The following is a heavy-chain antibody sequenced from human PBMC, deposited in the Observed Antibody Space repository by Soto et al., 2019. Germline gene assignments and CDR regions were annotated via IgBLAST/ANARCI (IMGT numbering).Heavy chain of an antibody. D-gene: IGHD6-6*01. Sequence: LRLSCAASGFTFSSYSMNWVRQAPGKGLEWVSSISSSSSYIYYADSVKGRFTISRDNAKNSLYLQMNSLRAEDTAVYYCARNPRGAARPQYYYYYGMDVWGQGTTVTVSS. CDR3: ARNPRGAARPQYYYYYGMDV. V-gene: IGHV3-21*01. CDR2: ISSSSSYI. J-gene: IGHJ6*02. CDR1: GFTFSSYS.